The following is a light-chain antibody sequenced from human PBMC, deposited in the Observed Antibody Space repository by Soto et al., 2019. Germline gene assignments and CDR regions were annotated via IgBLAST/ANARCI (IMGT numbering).Light chain of an antibody. J-gene: IGKJ5*01. Sequence: DIQMTQSPSSVSASIGDTVTITCRASQDINVYLNWYQQKPGEVPKLLNYSASTLHSGVPSRFTGSGSETDFTLTIRSLQPEDFATYYCQQSYSTPITFGQGTRLEIK. CDR1: QDINVY. CDR3: QQSYSTPIT. V-gene: IGKV1-39*01. CDR2: SAS.